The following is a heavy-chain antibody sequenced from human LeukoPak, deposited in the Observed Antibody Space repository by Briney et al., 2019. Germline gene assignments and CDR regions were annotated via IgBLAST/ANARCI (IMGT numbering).Heavy chain of an antibody. Sequence: PGGSLRLSCAASGFTFSSYSTNWVRQAPGKGLEWVSSISSSSSYIYYADSVKGRFTISRDNAKNSLYLQMNSLRAEDTAVYYCARDLPYDFWSGYKVFRIQYYYYMDVWGKGTTVTVSS. V-gene: IGHV3-21*01. CDR2: ISSSSSYI. J-gene: IGHJ6*03. CDR1: GFTFSSYS. D-gene: IGHD3-3*01. CDR3: ARDLPYDFWSGYKVFRIQYYYYMDV.